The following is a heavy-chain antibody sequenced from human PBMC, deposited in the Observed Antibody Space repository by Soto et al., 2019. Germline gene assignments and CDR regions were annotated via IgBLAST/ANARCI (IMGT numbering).Heavy chain of an antibody. CDR3: TRYTYTSRYSYFGMDV. V-gene: IGHV3-49*03. D-gene: IGHD2-2*01. J-gene: IGHJ6*02. CDR1: GFTFGDYA. Sequence: GGSLRLSCTASGFTFGDYAMSWFRQAPGKGLEWVGFIRSKAYGETADYAASVKGRFTTLRDDSKSIAYLQMNNLQSEDTGVYYCTRYTYTSRYSYFGMDVWGHGTTLTVSS. CDR2: IRSKAYGETA.